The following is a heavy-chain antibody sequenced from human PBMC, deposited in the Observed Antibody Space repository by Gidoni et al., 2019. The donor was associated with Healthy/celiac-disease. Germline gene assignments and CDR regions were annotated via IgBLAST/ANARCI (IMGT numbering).Heavy chain of an antibody. D-gene: IGHD3-10*01. Sequence: EVQLLESGGGFVQPGGSLRLSCAASGFPFSSYALSWVRQDPGKGLEWDSAIRGSGGSTDYADSVKGRLTISRDNSKNTLYLQMNSLRAEDTAVYYCAKDWTEWGGIDYGSGMWGQGTLVTVSS. CDR3: AKDWTEWGGIDYGSGM. V-gene: IGHV3-23*01. J-gene: IGHJ4*02. CDR1: GFPFSSYA. CDR2: IRGSGGST.